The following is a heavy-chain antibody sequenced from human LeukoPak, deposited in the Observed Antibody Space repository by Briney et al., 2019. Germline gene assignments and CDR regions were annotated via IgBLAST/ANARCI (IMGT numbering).Heavy chain of an antibody. D-gene: IGHD3-10*01. Sequence: QPGGSLRLSCAASGFTFSNCEMNWVRQAPGKGLEWVSYISSSGSTIYYADSVKGRFTVSRDNAKNSLYLQMNSLRAEDTAVYYCALPHYYDSEGASDMDVWGKGTTVTISS. CDR1: GFTFSNCE. CDR3: ALPHYYDSEGASDMDV. V-gene: IGHV3-48*03. CDR2: ISSSGSTI. J-gene: IGHJ6*03.